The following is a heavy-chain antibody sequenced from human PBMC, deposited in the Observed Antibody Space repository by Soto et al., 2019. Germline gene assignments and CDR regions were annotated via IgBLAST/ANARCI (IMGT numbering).Heavy chain of an antibody. D-gene: IGHD3-16*01. CDR1: GYSFTSYW. V-gene: IGHV5-10-1*01. CDR2: IDPSGSYT. Sequence: GESLKISCKGSGYSFTSYWISWVRQMPGKGLEWMGRIDPSGSYTNYSPSFQGRVTISADKSISTAYLQWSSLKASDTAMYYCASLGGYDAFDIWGQGTMVTVSS. CDR3: ASLGGYDAFDI. J-gene: IGHJ3*02.